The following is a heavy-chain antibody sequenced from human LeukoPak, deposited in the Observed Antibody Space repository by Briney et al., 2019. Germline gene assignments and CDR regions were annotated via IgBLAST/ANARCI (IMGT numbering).Heavy chain of an antibody. CDR2: ISSSGSTI. V-gene: IGHV3-11*01. CDR3: AKRGGTESFYYYYYMDV. Sequence: PGGSLRLSCTASGFTFSDYYMSWIRQAPGKGLEWVSYISSSGSTIYYADSVKGRFTISRDNAKNSLYLQMNSLRAEDTAEYYCAKRGGTESFYYYYYMDVWGKGTTVTVSS. D-gene: IGHD2-15*01. CDR1: GFTFSDYY. J-gene: IGHJ6*03.